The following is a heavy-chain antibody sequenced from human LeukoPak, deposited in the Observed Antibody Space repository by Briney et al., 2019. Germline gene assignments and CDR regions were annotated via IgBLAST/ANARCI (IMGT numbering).Heavy chain of an antibody. CDR2: IRYDGSNK. V-gene: IGHV3-30*02. CDR1: GFTFSSYG. CDR3: ASNTDSGGTERQGDY. Sequence: GGSLRLSCAASGFTFSSYGMHWVRQAPGKGLEWVAFIRYDGSNKYYADSVKGRFTISRDNSKNTLYLQMNSLRAEDTAVYYCASNTDSGGTERQGDYWGQGTLVTVSS. J-gene: IGHJ4*02. D-gene: IGHD2-15*01.